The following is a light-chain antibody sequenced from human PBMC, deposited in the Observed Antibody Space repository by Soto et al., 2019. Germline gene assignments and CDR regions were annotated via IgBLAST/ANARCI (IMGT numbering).Light chain of an antibody. Sequence: QSVLAQPPSASGSPGQSVAISCTGTSSDVGGYNYVSWYQQHPGKAPKLMIYEVNKRPSGVPARFSGSKSGNTASLTVSGLQAEVEADYYCSSYAGSSNVVGTGTKVTV. V-gene: IGLV2-8*01. CDR1: SSDVGGYNY. CDR2: EVN. J-gene: IGLJ1*01. CDR3: SSYAGSSNV.